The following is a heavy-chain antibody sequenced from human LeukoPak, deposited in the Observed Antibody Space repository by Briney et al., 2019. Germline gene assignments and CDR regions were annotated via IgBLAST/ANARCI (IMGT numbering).Heavy chain of an antibody. J-gene: IGHJ4*02. CDR1: GFTFSSYA. Sequence: GGSLRLSCAASGFTFSSYAMHWVRQAPGKGLEWVAVISYDGSNKYYADSVKGRFTISRDNSKNTLYLQMSSLRAEDTAVYYCARGFYGSGHWGQGTLVTVSS. D-gene: IGHD3-10*01. V-gene: IGHV3-30*04. CDR3: ARGFYGSGH. CDR2: ISYDGSNK.